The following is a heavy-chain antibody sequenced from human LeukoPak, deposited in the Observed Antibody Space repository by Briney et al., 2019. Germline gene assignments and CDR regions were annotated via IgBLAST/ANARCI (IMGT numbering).Heavy chain of an antibody. CDR3: ARVYCSSTSCHYYFDY. J-gene: IGHJ4*02. V-gene: IGHV1-2*02. CDR2: INPNSGGT. D-gene: IGHD2-2*01. Sequence: GASVKVSCKASGYTFTGYYMHWVRQAPGQGLEWMGWINPNSGGTNYAQKFQGRVTMTRDTSISTAYMELSSLRSEDTAVYYCARVYCSSTSCHYYFDYWGQGTLVTVSS. CDR1: GYTFTGYY.